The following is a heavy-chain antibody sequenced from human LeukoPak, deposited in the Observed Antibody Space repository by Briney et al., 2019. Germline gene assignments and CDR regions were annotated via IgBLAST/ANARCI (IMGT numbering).Heavy chain of an antibody. CDR1: GFTFSSYA. J-gene: IGHJ4*02. CDR2: ISYDGSNK. Sequence: GRSLRLSCAASGFTFSSYAMHWVRQAPGKGLEWVAVISYDGSNKYYADSVKGRFTISRDNSKNTLYLQMNSLRAEDTAVYYCARSWEYSSGWSNWGQGTLVTVSS. D-gene: IGHD6-19*01. CDR3: ARSWEYSSGWSN. V-gene: IGHV3-30*04.